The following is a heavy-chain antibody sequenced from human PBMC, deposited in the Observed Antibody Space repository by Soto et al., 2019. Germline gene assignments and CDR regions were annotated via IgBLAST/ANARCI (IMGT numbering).Heavy chain of an antibody. CDR2: IYYNGST. V-gene: IGHV4-39*01. J-gene: IGHJ6*02. CDR3: ARHRPATQMDYYYGMDV. Sequence: SETLSLTCTVSGGSISSSSYYWGWIRQPPGKGLEWIGSIYYNGSTYYNPSLKSRVTISVDTSKNQFSLKLSSVTAADTAVYYCARHRPATQMDYYYGMDVWGQGTTVTVSS. D-gene: IGHD2-15*01. CDR1: GGSISSSSYY.